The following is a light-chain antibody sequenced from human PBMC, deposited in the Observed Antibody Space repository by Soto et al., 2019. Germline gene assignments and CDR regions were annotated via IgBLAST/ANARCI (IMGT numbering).Light chain of an antibody. CDR2: AAS. Sequence: DIQLTQSPSSLSASVGDSVSISCRASQNIDHHLNWYRQRSGEAPEVLIYAASALLDGVSSRVSGRGYGTEVTLTIKNLVPEDFATYYCQQSSNSPPITFGQGTRL. V-gene: IGKV1-39*01. CDR3: QQSSNSPPIT. CDR1: QNIDHH. J-gene: IGKJ5*01.